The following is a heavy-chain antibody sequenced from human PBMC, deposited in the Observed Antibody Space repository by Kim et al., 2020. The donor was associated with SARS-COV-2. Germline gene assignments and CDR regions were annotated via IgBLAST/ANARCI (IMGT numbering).Heavy chain of an antibody. D-gene: IGHD2-21*02. V-gene: IGHV3-23*01. CDR3: AKVRIVVVTAENFDY. J-gene: IGHJ4*02. Sequence: DSVKRRFTISRDTSKKTLYLQMNSLRAEDTAVYYCAKVRIVVVTAENFDYWGQGTLVTVSS.